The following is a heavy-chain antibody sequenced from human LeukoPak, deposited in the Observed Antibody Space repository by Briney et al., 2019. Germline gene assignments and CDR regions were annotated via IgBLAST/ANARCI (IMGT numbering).Heavy chain of an antibody. CDR1: GFTFSSYA. V-gene: IGHV3-64*01. CDR2: ISSNGGST. Sequence: GGSLRLSCAASGFTFSSYAMHWVRQAPGKGLEYVSAISSNGGSTYYANSVKGRFTISRDNSKNTLYLQMGSLRAEDMAVYYCARGYCSGGSCYSPYYYYYMDVWGKGTTVTVSS. J-gene: IGHJ6*03. D-gene: IGHD2-15*01. CDR3: ARGYCSGGSCYSPYYYYYMDV.